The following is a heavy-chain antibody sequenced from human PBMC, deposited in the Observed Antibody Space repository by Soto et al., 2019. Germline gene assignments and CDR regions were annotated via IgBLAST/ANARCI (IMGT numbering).Heavy chain of an antibody. D-gene: IGHD3-10*01. CDR2: ISNDGSDK. J-gene: IGHJ4*02. CDR1: GFTFRSYG. Sequence: QAQLVESGGGVVQPGRSLRLSCAASGFTFRSYGMHWVRQAPGKGLEWVAVISNDGSDKHHADSVKGRFTISRDNSKNTLYLQMNTLRAEDTAVYYCAKDSGRGSADYYFDYWGQGTLVTVSS. CDR3: AKDSGRGSADYYFDY. V-gene: IGHV3-30*18.